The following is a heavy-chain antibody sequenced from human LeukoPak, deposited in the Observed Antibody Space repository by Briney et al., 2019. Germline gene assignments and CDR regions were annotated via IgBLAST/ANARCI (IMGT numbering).Heavy chain of an antibody. CDR2: IKSKTDGGTT. CDR3: TTDAPKYCSGGSCHGN. Sequence: GGSLRLSCAASGFTFSNAWMSWVRQAPGKGLEWVGRIKSKTDGGTTDYAAPVKGRFTISRDDSKNTLYLQMNSLKTEDTAVYYCTTDAPKYCSGGSCHGNWGQGTLVTVSS. CDR1: GFTFSNAW. D-gene: IGHD2-15*01. J-gene: IGHJ4*02. V-gene: IGHV3-15*01.